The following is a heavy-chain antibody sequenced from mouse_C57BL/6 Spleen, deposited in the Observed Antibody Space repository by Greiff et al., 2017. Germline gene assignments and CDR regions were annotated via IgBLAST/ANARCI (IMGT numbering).Heavy chain of an antibody. D-gene: IGHD3-2*02. Sequence: EVKLVESGPELVKPGASVKISCKASGYSFTDYNMNWVKQSSGKSLEWIGVINPNYGTTSYNQKFKGKATLTVDQSSSTAYMQLNSLTSEDSAVYYCARGSSGYGYFDYWGQGTTLTVSS. CDR1: GYSFTDYN. CDR3: ARGSSGYGYFDY. CDR2: INPNYGTT. V-gene: IGHV1-39*01. J-gene: IGHJ2*01.